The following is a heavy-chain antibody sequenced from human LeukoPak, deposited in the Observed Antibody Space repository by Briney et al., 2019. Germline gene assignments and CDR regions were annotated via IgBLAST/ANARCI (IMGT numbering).Heavy chain of an antibody. V-gene: IGHV4-59*12. J-gene: IGHJ5*02. CDR2: IHHSGRT. CDR3: ARGGRDIVVVVAATDNWFDP. Sequence: PSETLSLTCTVSGDSISTYYWSWIRQPPGKGLEWIGNIHHSGRTNYNPSFKSRVTISVDTSKNQFSLKLSSVTAADTAVYYCARGGRDIVVVVAATDNWFDPWGQGTLVTVSS. CDR1: GDSISTYY. D-gene: IGHD2-15*01.